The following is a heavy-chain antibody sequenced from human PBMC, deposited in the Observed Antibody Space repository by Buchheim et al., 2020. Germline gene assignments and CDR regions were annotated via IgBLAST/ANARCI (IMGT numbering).Heavy chain of an antibody. CDR1: GFTFSTDD. V-gene: IGHV3-48*04. J-gene: IGHJ5*02. Sequence: EVQLVESGGGLVQPGGSLRLSCTASGFTFSTDDIHWVRQAPGKGLEWVSYITPGSKDKRYADFVRGRFTVSRDDAKNSLHLQMNSLRVEDTAVYFCARSLTSWGQGTL. CDR2: ITPGSKDK. D-gene: IGHD3-16*01. CDR3: ARSLTS.